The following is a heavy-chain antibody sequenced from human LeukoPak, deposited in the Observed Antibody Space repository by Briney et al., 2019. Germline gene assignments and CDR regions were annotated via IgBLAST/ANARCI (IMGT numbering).Heavy chain of an antibody. J-gene: IGHJ4*02. CDR3: ARGDGYDEIPFDY. D-gene: IGHD5-24*01. V-gene: IGHV3-48*03. Sequence: PGGSLRLSCAASGFTFNSYEMNWVRQAPGKGLEWVSYISSSGSTIYYADSVKGRFTISRDNAKNSLYLQMNSLRAEDTAVYYCARGDGYDEIPFDYWGQGTLVTVSS. CDR1: GFTFNSYE. CDR2: ISSSGSTI.